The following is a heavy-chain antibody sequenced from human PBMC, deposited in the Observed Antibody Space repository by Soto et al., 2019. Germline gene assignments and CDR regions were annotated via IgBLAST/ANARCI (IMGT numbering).Heavy chain of an antibody. Sequence: QIQLVQSAAEVKKPGASVKVSCKTSGYTFVSYGISWVRQAPGQGLEWMGWISPYNGNTNFAQRFRGRVTLTTDTSTDIVYMALGSLKSDATAVYYCARDKNFFDSSGYYDNWGQGTLITVSS. V-gene: IGHV1-18*04. CDR2: ISPYNGNT. CDR3: ARDKNFFDSSGYYDN. J-gene: IGHJ4*02. D-gene: IGHD3-22*01. CDR1: GYTFVSYG.